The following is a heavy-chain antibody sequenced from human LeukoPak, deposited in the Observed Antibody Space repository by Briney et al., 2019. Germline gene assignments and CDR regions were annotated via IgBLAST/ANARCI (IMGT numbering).Heavy chain of an antibody. Sequence: GSLRLSCTASGFTFGDYAMSWVRQAPGKGLEWVGFIRSKAYGGTTEYAASVKGRFTISRDDSKSIAYLQMNSLKTEDTAVYYCTKDILTGSQAFDIWGQGTMVTVSS. CDR2: IRSKAYGGTT. CDR3: TKDILTGSQAFDI. CDR1: GFTFGDYA. J-gene: IGHJ3*02. V-gene: IGHV3-49*04. D-gene: IGHD3-9*01.